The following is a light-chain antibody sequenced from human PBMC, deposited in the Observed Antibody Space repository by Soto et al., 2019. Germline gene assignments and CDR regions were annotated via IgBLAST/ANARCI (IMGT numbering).Light chain of an antibody. J-gene: IGLJ1*01. CDR1: SSNIGAGYD. CDR3: QSYDSRLTGYV. CDR2: RNT. V-gene: IGLV1-40*01. Sequence: QSVLTQPPSVSGAPGQRVIISCTGSSSNIGAGYDVHWYQQLPGTAPRLLIYRNTNRPSGVPDRFSGSKSGTSASLAITGLQAEDEADYYCQSYDSRLTGYVFGNGTKVTV.